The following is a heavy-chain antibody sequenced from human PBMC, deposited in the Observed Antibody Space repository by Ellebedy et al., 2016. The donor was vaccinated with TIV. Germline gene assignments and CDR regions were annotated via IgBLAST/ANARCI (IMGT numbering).Heavy chain of an antibody. CDR1: GYNFRNSW. Sequence: GESLKISXKGSGYNFRNSWIGWVRQLPGKGLEWMGIIYPGDSDTRYSPSFQGQVTFSIDKSITTAYLQWTSLKASDTAIYYCARLPGGSGSPTLDYWGQGTLVTVSS. V-gene: IGHV5-51*01. CDR2: IYPGDSDT. D-gene: IGHD1-26*01. J-gene: IGHJ4*02. CDR3: ARLPGGSGSPTLDY.